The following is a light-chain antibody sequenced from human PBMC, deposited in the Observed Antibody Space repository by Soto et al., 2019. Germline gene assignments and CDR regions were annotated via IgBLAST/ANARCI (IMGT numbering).Light chain of an antibody. CDR3: QAWDSSNVV. V-gene: IGLV3-1*01. CDR2: QDS. Sequence: SYELTQPPSVSVSTGQTASITCSGNKLGDKYACWYQQKPGQSPVLVIYQDSKRPSGIPERFSGSNSGNTATLTISGTQAMAEADYYCQAWDSSNVVFGGGTKLTVL. J-gene: IGLJ2*01. CDR1: KLGDKY.